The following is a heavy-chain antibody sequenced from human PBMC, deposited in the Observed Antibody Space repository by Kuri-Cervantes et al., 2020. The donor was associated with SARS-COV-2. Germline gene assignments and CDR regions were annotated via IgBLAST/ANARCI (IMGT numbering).Heavy chain of an antibody. V-gene: IGHV4-61*02. CDR3: ARGIAVAGAKYFDY. Sequence: SCTVSGGSISSGSYYWTWIRQHTGKGLEWIGRLYTSGSTNYNPSLKSRVTISADTSKNQFSPNLSSVTAADTAVYYCARGIAVAGAKYFDYWGQGTLVTVSS. J-gene: IGHJ4*02. CDR2: LYTSGST. D-gene: IGHD6-19*01. CDR1: GGSISSGSYY.